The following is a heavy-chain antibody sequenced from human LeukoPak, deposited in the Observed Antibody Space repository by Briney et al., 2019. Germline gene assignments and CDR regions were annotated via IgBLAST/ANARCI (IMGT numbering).Heavy chain of an antibody. CDR1: GFTFSSYS. CDR2: ISSSSSYI. V-gene: IGHV3-21*04. CDR3: AKRSGSYGILDY. Sequence: GGSLRLPCAASGFTFSSYSMNWVRQAPGKGLEWVSSISSSSSYIYYADSVKGRFTISRDNSRNTLYLQMDSLRAEDTAIYYCAKRSGSYGILDYWGQGTLVTVSS. D-gene: IGHD1-26*01. J-gene: IGHJ4*02.